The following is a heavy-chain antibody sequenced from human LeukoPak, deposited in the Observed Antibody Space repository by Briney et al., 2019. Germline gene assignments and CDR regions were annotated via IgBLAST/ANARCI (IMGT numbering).Heavy chain of an antibody. V-gene: IGHV4-39*01. J-gene: IGHJ4*02. Sequence: PSETLSLTCTVSGGSISSRTYFWGWIRQPPGKGLEWIGNIYYSSWSTYYNPSLKSRVTISVDTSKNQFSLKLSPVTAADTAVYYCASQVYCSAGSCYSNFWGQGTLVTVSS. CDR1: GGSISSRTYF. D-gene: IGHD2-15*01. CDR2: IYYSSWST. CDR3: ASQVYCSAGSCYSNF.